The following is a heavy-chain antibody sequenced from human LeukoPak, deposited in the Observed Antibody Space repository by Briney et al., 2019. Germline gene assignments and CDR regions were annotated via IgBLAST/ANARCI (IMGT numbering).Heavy chain of an antibody. CDR1: GFTFSPYS. Sequence: PGGSLRLSCAASGFTFSPYSMNWVRQAPGKGLKWVAYISSSSRFIYYADSVKGRFIISRDNANNSLHLQMNSLRVEDTAVYFCARDPGVPAAPLDYWGQGTLVAVSS. V-gene: IGHV3-21*01. CDR2: ISSSSRFI. J-gene: IGHJ4*02. CDR3: ARDPGVPAAPLDY. D-gene: IGHD2-2*01.